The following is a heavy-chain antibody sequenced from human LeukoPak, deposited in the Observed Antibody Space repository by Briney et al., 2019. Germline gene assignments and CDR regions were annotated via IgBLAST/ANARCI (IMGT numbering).Heavy chain of an antibody. CDR2: ISAYNGNT. V-gene: IGHV1-18*01. Sequence: ASVKVSCKASGYTFTSYGISWVRQAPGQGLEWMGWISAYNGNTNYAQKLQGRVTMTTDTSTSTAYMELRSLRSDDTAVYYCARDGSGRGTAVAGSNDYWGQGTLVTVSS. CDR1: GYTFTSYG. J-gene: IGHJ4*02. D-gene: IGHD6-19*01. CDR3: ARDGSGRGTAVAGSNDY.